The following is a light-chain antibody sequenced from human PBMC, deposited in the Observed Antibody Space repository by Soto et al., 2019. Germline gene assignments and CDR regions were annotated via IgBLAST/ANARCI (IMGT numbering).Light chain of an antibody. CDR3: QVWDSTSDHPAVV. CDR1: NIGSKR. J-gene: IGLJ2*01. Sequence: SYELTQPPSVSVAPGKTARISCGGNNIGSKRVHWYQQKPGQAPVLLIYYDSDRPSGIPERFSGSNSANAATLTISRVEAGDEADYYCQVWDSTSDHPAVVFGGGTKLTV. CDR2: YDS. V-gene: IGLV3-21*04.